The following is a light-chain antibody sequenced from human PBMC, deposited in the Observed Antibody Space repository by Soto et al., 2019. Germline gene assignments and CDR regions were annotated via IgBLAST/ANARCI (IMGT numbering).Light chain of an antibody. CDR3: QQRSNWS. CDR2: DAS. V-gene: IGKV3-11*01. J-gene: IGKJ1*01. Sequence: EILLTQSPATLSLSPWEIATLSCRASQSVSSNLAWYQQKPGQAPRLLIYDASNRATGIPARFSGSGSGTDFTLTISSLEPEDFAVYYCQQRSNWSFGQGTKVDIK. CDR1: QSVSSN.